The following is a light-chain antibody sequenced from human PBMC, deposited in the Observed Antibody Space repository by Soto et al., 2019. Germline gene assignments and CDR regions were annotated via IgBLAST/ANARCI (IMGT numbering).Light chain of an antibody. CDR2: EVS. CDR1: TSDVGGYNY. CDR3: SSYTSSNTPVV. J-gene: IGLJ2*01. Sequence: QSVLTQPASVSGSPGQSITISCTGTTSDVGGYNYVSWYQQKPGKAPKLMIYEVSNRPSGVSNRFSGSKSGNTASLTISGLQGEDEADYYCSSYTSSNTPVVFGGGTKLTVL. V-gene: IGLV2-14*01.